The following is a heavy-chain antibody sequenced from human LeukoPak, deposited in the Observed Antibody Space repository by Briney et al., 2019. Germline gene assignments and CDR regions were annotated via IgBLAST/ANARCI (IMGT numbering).Heavy chain of an antibody. CDR2: IYYSGST. Sequence: SETLSLTCTVSGGSISSSSYYWGWIRQPPGKGLEWLGSIYYSGSTYYNPSLKSRVTISVDTSKNQFSLKLSSVTAADTAVYYCARGARYCSSTSCYFFDYWGQGTLVTVSS. D-gene: IGHD2-2*01. CDR3: ARGARYCSSTSCYFFDY. V-gene: IGHV4-39*01. CDR1: GGSISSSSYY. J-gene: IGHJ4*02.